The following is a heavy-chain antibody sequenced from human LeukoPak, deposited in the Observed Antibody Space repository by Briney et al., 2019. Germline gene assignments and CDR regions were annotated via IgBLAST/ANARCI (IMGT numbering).Heavy chain of an antibody. V-gene: IGHV1-18*01. CDR1: GYTFTSYG. CDR2: ISAYNGNT. Sequence: ASVKVSCKASGYTFTSYGISWVRQAPGQGVECMGWISAYNGNTNYAQKLQGRVTITTDTCTSTAYMELRRLRSDDTAVYYCARGEYYYDSSGSSKIDAFDIWGQGTMVTVSS. D-gene: IGHD3-22*01. CDR3: ARGEYYYDSSGSSKIDAFDI. J-gene: IGHJ3*02.